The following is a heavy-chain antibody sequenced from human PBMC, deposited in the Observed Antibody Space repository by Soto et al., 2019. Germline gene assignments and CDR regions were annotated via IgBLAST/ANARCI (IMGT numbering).Heavy chain of an antibody. CDR1: GGSISSGGYY. CDR3: AGYCSSTSCYAGLDY. Sequence: QVQLQESGPGLVKPSQTLSLTCTVSGGSISSGGYYWSWIRQHPGKGLEWIGYIYYSGSTYYNPSLKSRVTMSGDTSKNQFSLKLSSVTAADTAVYYCAGYCSSTSCYAGLDYWGQGTLVTVSS. D-gene: IGHD2-2*01. V-gene: IGHV4-31*03. J-gene: IGHJ4*02. CDR2: IYYSGST.